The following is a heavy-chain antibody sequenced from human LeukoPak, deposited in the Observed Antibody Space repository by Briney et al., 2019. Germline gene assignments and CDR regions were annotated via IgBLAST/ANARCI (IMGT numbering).Heavy chain of an antibody. CDR2: ISSSGSTI. V-gene: IGHV3-48*03. Sequence: GGSLRLSCAASGFTFSSYEMKWVRQAPGKGREWVSYISSSGSTIYYADSVKGRFTISRDNAKNSLYLQMNSLRAEDTAVYYCARTSSGWYDYWGQGTLVAVSS. CDR1: GFTFSSYE. J-gene: IGHJ4*02. CDR3: ARTSSGWYDY. D-gene: IGHD6-19*01.